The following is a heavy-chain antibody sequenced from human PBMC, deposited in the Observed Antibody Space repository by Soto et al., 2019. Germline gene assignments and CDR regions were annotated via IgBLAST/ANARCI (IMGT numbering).Heavy chain of an antibody. CDR2: ISGSGGST. J-gene: IGHJ4*02. CDR1: GFTFSSYA. V-gene: IGHV3-23*01. D-gene: IGHD6-19*01. Sequence: EVQLLESGGGLVQPGGSLRLSCAASGFTFSSYAMSWVRQAPGKGLEWVSAISGSGGSTYYADSVKGRFTISRDNSKTTLYLQMNSLRAEVTAVDYCARRTSGWYLDYWGQGTLVTVSS. CDR3: ARRTSGWYLDY.